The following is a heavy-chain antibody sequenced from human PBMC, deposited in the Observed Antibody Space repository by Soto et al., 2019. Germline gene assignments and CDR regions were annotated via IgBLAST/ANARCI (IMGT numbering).Heavy chain of an antibody. V-gene: IGHV3-11*06. Sequence: QVQLVESGGGLVKPGGSLRLSCAASGVTFSDYYMSWIRQAPAQGLEWVLYISSSSGYTTYADSVKGRFTISRDNAKNSLYLQMNSLRAEDTAVYYCATVRYYYDTSGYYHYYFDYWGQGTLVTVSS. CDR2: ISSSSGYT. J-gene: IGHJ4*02. D-gene: IGHD3-22*01. CDR3: ATVRYYYDTSGYYHYYFDY. CDR1: GVTFSDYY.